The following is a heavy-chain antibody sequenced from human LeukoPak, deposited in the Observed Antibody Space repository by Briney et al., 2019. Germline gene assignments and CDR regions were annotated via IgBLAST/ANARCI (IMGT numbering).Heavy chain of an antibody. V-gene: IGHV3-33*08. D-gene: IGHD3-3*01. CDR2: IWYDGSNK. J-gene: IGHJ4*02. Sequence: GGSLRLSCAASGFTFSSYAMRWVRQAPGKGLEWVAVIWYDGSNKYYADSVKGRFTISRDNSKNTLYLQMNSLRAEDTAVYYCARFFQYYFDYWGQGTLVTVSS. CDR3: ARFFQYYFDY. CDR1: GFTFSSYA.